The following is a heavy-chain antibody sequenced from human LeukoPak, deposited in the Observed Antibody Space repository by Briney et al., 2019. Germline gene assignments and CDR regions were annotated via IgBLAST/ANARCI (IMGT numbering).Heavy chain of an antibody. CDR2: ITSNGGST. CDR1: GFTFSSNY. V-gene: IGHV3-23*01. J-gene: IGHJ4*02. CDR3: AKDITPIQLRDY. Sequence: QPGGSLRLSCAASGFTFSSNYMHWVRQAPGKGLVWVSHITSNGGSTNYADSVKGRFTISRDNSKNTLYLQMNSLRAEDTAVYYCAKDITPIQLRDYWGQGTLVTVSS. D-gene: IGHD5-18*01.